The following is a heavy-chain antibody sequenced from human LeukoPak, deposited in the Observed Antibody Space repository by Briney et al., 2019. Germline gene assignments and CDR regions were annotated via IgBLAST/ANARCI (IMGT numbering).Heavy chain of an antibody. D-gene: IGHD2-2*01. V-gene: IGHV3-23*01. CDR1: GFTFSSYA. CDR3: AKDQWYCSSTDCYGIFGC. CDR2: ISGSGGGT. J-gene: IGHJ4*02. Sequence: GGSLRLSCEASGFTFSSYAMSWVRQAPGKGLELVSTISGSGGGTYYADSVKGRFTISRDNSKNMLYLQMNSLRAEDTAVYFCAKDQWYCSSTDCYGIFGCWGQGTLVIVSS.